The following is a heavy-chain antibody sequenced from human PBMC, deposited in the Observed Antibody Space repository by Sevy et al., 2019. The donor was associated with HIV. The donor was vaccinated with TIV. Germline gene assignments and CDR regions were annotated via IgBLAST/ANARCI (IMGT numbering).Heavy chain of an antibody. CDR3: AREKNYYGSGSYSYYYGMDV. CDR2: IYHSGST. J-gene: IGHJ6*02. CDR1: GYSISSGYY. D-gene: IGHD3-10*01. V-gene: IGHV4-38-2*02. Sequence: SETLSLTCTVSGYSISSGYYWGWIRQPPGKGLEWIGSIYHSGSTYYNPSLKSRVTISVDTSKNQFSLKLSSVTAADKAVYYCAREKNYYGSGSYSYYYGMDVWGQGTTVTVSS.